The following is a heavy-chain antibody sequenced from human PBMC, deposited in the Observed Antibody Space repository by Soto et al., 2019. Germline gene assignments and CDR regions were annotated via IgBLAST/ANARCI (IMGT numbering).Heavy chain of an antibody. V-gene: IGHV1-8*01. CDR2: MNPNSGNA. CDR1: GYTFTSYD. D-gene: IGHD6-19*01. J-gene: IGHJ3*02. Sequence: ASVKVSCKASGYTFTSYDTNWVRQATGQGLEWMGWMNPNSGNAGYAQKFQGRVTMTRNTSISTAYMELSSLRSEDTAVYYCASVYSRGGGAFDIWGQGTMVTVSS. CDR3: ASVYSRGGGAFDI.